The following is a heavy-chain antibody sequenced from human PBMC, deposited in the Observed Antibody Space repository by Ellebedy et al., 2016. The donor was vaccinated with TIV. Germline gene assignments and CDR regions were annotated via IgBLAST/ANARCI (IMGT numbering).Heavy chain of an antibody. V-gene: IGHV4-59*01. D-gene: IGHD2-8*02. CDR2: IYYSGST. CDR1: GGSISSYY. Sequence: SETLSLTCTVSGGSISSYYWSWIRQPPGKGLEWIGYIYYSGSTNYNPSLKSRVTISVDTSKNQFSLKLSSVTAADTALYFCARYHCPGGICDSFDNWGQGTLVTVSS. CDR3: ARYHCPGGICDSFDN. J-gene: IGHJ4*02.